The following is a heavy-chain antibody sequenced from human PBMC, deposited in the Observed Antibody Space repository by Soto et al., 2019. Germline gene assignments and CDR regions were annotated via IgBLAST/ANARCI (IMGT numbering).Heavy chain of an antibody. J-gene: IGHJ4*02. CDR2: ISSTTNYI. CDR3: ARASHDLTSNFDY. V-gene: IGHV3-21*01. Sequence: RLSCAASGFTFTRYSMNWVRQAPGKGLEWVSSISSTTNYIYYADSMKGRFTVSRDNAKNSVYLEMNSLSAEDTAVYYCARASHDLTSNFDYWRQGTLV. CDR1: GFTFTRYS. D-gene: IGHD1-1*01.